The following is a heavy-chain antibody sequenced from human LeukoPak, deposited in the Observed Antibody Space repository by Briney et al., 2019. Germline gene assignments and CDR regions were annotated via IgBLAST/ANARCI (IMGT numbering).Heavy chain of an antibody. D-gene: IGHD3-3*01. CDR3: ARGRFLEWSTHGYYYYGMAV. CDR2: INPSGGST. Sequence: ASVKVSCKASGYTFTSYYIHWVRQAPGQGLEWMGVINPSGGSTSYAQKFQGRVTMTRDTSTSTVYMELSSLRSEDTAVYYCARGRFLEWSTHGYYYYGMAVWGQGTTVTVPS. J-gene: IGHJ6*02. CDR1: GYTFTSYY. V-gene: IGHV1-46*01.